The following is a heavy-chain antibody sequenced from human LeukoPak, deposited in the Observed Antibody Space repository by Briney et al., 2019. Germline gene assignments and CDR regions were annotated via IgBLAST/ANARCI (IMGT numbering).Heavy chain of an antibody. CDR3: AREYRDYSSGGYFDY. J-gene: IGHJ4*02. D-gene: IGHD6-19*01. V-gene: IGHV3-30-3*01. CDR2: ISYDGSNK. CDR1: GFTFSDYY. Sequence: PGGSLRLSCAASGFTFSDYYMSWIRQAPGKGLEWVAVISYDGSNKYYADSVKGRFTISRDNSKNTLYLQMNSLRAEDTAVYYCAREYRDYSSGGYFDYWGQGTLVTVSS.